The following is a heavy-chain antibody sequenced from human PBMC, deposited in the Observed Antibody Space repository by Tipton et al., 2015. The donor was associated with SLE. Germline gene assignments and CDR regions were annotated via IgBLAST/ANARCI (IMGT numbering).Heavy chain of an antibody. CDR2: ISGSGGST. CDR1: GFTFSSYA. J-gene: IGHJ4*02. Sequence: SLRLSCAASGFTFSSYAMSWVRQAPGKGLEWVSAISGSGGSTYYADSVKGRFTISRDNAKNSLYLQMNSLRAEDTAVYYCARDVYGDYFDYWGQGTLVTVSS. D-gene: IGHD5/OR15-5a*01. CDR3: ARDVYGDYFDY. V-gene: IGHV3-23*01.